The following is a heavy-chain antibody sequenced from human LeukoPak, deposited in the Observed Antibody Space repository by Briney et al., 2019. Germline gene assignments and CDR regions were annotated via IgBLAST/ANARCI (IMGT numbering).Heavy chain of an antibody. CDR3: ATEDSSSWSNQGLFDY. J-gene: IGHJ4*02. V-gene: IGHV3-9*01. D-gene: IGHD6-13*01. CDR1: GFTFDDYA. Sequence: SLRLSCAASGFTFDDYAMHWVRQAPGKGLEWVSGISWNSGSIGYADSVKGRFTISRDNSKNTLYLQMNSLRAEDTAVYYCATEDSSSWSNQGLFDYWGQGTLVTVSS. CDR2: ISWNSGSI.